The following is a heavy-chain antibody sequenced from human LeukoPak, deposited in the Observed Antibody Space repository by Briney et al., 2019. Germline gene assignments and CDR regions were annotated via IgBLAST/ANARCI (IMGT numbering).Heavy chain of an antibody. CDR1: GGSISSGGYS. CDR3: ARAVTINWFDP. V-gene: IGHV4-30-2*01. Sequence: SETLSLTCAVSGGSISSGGYSWSWIRQPPGKGLEWIGYIYHSGSTYYNPSLKSRVTISVDRSKNQFSLKLSSVTAADTAVYYCARAVTINWFDPRGQGTLVTVSS. CDR2: IYHSGST. J-gene: IGHJ5*02. D-gene: IGHD3-9*01.